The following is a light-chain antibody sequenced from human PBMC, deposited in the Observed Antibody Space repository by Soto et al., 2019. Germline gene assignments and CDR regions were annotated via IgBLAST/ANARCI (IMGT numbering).Light chain of an antibody. J-gene: IGKJ2*01. CDR1: QDISNY. V-gene: IGKV1-33*01. CDR2: DAS. CDR3: EQYDYLPMYT. Sequence: DIQMTQSPSSLSASVGDRVTITCQASQDISNYLNWYQQKPGKAPKLLIYDASNLETGIPSRFSGSGSATDFTFTISSLQPEDIATYDCEQYDYLPMYTFGQGTKLEIK.